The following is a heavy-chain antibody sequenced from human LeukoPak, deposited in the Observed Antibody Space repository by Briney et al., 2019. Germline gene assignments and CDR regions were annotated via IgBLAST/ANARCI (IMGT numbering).Heavy chain of an antibody. CDR2: VYDSGTT. CDR3: ARHGGSLGYFDY. V-gene: IGHV4-59*08. CDR1: GGSISTYY. J-gene: IGHJ4*02. D-gene: IGHD1-26*01. Sequence: PSETLPLTCRVSGGSISTYYWSWIRQTPGKGLEWIGYVYDSGTTNYNPSLKGRVTISSDTSKNQFSLNLRSVNAADTAIYYCARHGGSLGYFDYWGQGTLVTVSS.